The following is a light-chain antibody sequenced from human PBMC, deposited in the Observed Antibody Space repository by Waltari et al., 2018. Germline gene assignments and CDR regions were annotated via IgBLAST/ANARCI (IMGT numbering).Light chain of an antibody. Sequence: AIRMTQSPSSFSPSPGDRVTITCRASQGISSYLAWYQQKPGKAPKLLIYAASTLQSGVPSRFSGSGSGTDFTLTISCLQSEDFATYYCQQYYSYPQLTFGGGTKVEIK. CDR1: QGISSY. J-gene: IGKJ4*01. V-gene: IGKV1-8*01. CDR3: QQYYSYPQLT. CDR2: AAS.